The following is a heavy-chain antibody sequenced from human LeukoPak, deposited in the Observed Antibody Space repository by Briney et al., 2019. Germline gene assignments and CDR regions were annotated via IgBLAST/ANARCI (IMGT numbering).Heavy chain of an antibody. J-gene: IGHJ5*02. D-gene: IGHD3-22*01. CDR2: IYHSGST. V-gene: IGHV4-38-2*02. CDR3: ARAAWLRFDP. CDR1: GYSISSGYY. Sequence: SETLSLTCTVSGYSISSGYYWGWMRQPPGKGLEWIGSIYHSGSTYYNPSLKSRVTISVDTSKNQFSLKLSSVTAADTAVYYCARAAWLRFDPWGQGTLVTVSS.